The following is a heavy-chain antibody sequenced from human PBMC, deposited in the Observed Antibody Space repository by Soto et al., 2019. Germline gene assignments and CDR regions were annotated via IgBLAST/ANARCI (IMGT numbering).Heavy chain of an antibody. V-gene: IGHV1-69*01. J-gene: IGHJ6*02. CDR1: GGTFSSYA. Sequence: VQLVQSGAEVKKPGSSVKVSCKASGGTFSSYAISWVRQAPGQGLEWMGGIIPIFGTANYAQKFQGRVTITADESTSTAYMELSSLRSEDTAVYYCAREGDRGYSYGYVYFYYYGMDVWGQGTTVTVSS. CDR2: IIPIFGTA. D-gene: IGHD5-18*01. CDR3: AREGDRGYSYGYVYFYYYGMDV.